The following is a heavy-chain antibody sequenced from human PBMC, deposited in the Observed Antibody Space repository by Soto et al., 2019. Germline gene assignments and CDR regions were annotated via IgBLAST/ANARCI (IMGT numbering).Heavy chain of an antibody. D-gene: IGHD1-26*01. CDR3: AKDRRIVGATSVDIDY. J-gene: IGHJ4*02. CDR1: RFTISGHA. V-gene: IGHV3-9*01. CDR2: ISWNSGSI. Sequence: SLRLSCAASRFTISGHAMHWVRQAPGKGLEWVSGISWNSGSIGYADSVKGRFTISRDNAKNSLYLQMNSLRAEDTALYYCAKDRRIVGATSVDIDYWGQGTLVTVSS.